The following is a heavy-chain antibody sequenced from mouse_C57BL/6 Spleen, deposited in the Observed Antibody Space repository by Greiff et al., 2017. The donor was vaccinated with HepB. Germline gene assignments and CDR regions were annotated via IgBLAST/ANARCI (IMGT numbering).Heavy chain of an antibody. J-gene: IGHJ3*01. D-gene: IGHD2-4*01. CDR2: IDPSDSYT. V-gene: IGHV1-69*01. CDR3: ARGGYDYDRGAAWFAY. Sequence: QVQLQQPGAELVMPGASVKLSCKASGYTFTSYWMHWVKQRPGQGLEWIGEIDPSDSYTNYNQKFKGKSTLTVDKSSSTAYMQLSSLTSEDSAVYYCARGGYDYDRGAAWFAYWGQGTLVTVSA. CDR1: GYTFTSYW.